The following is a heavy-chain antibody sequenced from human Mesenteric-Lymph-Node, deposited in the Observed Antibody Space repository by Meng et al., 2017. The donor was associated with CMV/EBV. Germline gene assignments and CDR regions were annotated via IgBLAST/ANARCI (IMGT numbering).Heavy chain of an antibody. D-gene: IGHD2-2*01. CDR2: IYYTGST. CDR3: ARVLSSTSYYGMDV. Sequence: SETLSLTCSVSGGSISSYYWSWIRQPPGKGLEWIGYIYYTGSTNYNPSLKSRVTISVDTTKNQFSLKLSSVTAADTAVYYCARVLSSTSYYGMDVWGQGTMVTVSS. J-gene: IGHJ6*02. CDR1: GGSISSYY. V-gene: IGHV4-59*01.